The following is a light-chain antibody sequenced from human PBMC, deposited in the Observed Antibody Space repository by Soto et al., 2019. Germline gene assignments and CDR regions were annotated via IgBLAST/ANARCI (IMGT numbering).Light chain of an antibody. J-gene: IGKJ1*01. CDR3: QQYYTYST. CDR2: GAS. V-gene: IGKV1-5*01. Sequence: DIQMTQSPSTLSASVGDIVTITCRASQSISTWLAWYQQKPGKAPNLLISGASNLESGVPSRFSGSGSGTEFTLTISSLQPDDFSSYYCQQYYTYSTFGQGTKVDIK. CDR1: QSISTW.